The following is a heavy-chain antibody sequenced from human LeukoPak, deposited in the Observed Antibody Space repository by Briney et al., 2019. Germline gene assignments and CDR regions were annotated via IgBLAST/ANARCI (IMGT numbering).Heavy chain of an antibody. J-gene: IGHJ3*02. CDR2: ISSSGSTI. CDR3: ARGVVTANDAFDI. CDR1: GFTFNSYG. D-gene: IGHD2-21*02. V-gene: IGHV3-48*04. Sequence: GGSLRLSCAASGFTFNSYGMSWVRQAPGKGLEWVSYISSSGSTIYYADSVKGRFTISRDNAKNSLYLQMNSLRAEDTAVYYCARGVVTANDAFDIWGQGTMVTVSS.